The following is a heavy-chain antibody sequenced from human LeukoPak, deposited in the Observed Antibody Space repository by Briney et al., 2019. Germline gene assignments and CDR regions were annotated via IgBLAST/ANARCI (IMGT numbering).Heavy chain of an antibody. D-gene: IGHD3-3*01. Sequence: GGSLRLSCAASGFTFSSYAMHWVRQAPGKGLEWVAVISYDGSNKYYADSVKGRFTISRDNSKNTLYLQMNSLRAEDTAVYYCARDATPYDFWSGYGLQNKNNWFDPWGQGTLVTVSS. CDR2: ISYDGSNK. J-gene: IGHJ5*02. CDR1: GFTFSSYA. CDR3: ARDATPYDFWSGYGLQNKNNWFDP. V-gene: IGHV3-30*04.